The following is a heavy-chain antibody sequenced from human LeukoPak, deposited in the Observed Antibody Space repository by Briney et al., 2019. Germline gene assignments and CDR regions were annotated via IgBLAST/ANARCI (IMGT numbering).Heavy chain of an antibody. Sequence: ASVTVSCKAPGYTFIGYYMHWVRQAPGQGLEWMGWINPNRGGTNYAQKFQGSVTMTRDTSISTVYMELSRLRSDDTAVYYCTREALELRDVHGYWGQGTLVTVSS. CDR2: INPNRGGT. CDR1: GYTFIGYY. V-gene: IGHV1-2*02. J-gene: IGHJ4*02. D-gene: IGHD1-7*01. CDR3: TREALELRDVHGY.